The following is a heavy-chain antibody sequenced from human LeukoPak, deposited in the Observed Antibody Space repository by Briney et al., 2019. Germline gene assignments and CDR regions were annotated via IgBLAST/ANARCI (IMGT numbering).Heavy chain of an antibody. D-gene: IGHD3-22*01. CDR2: IYYSGST. Sequence: SETLSLTCTVSGDSISSSNYYWGWIRQPPGKGLEWIGSIYYSGSTYYNPSLKSRITISVDTSKSQFSLKLRSVTAADTAVYYCARTTRRRSYYYDSSGYWDYWGQGTLVAVSS. J-gene: IGHJ4*02. CDR3: ARTTRRRSYYYDSSGYWDY. CDR1: GDSISSSNYY. V-gene: IGHV4-39*01.